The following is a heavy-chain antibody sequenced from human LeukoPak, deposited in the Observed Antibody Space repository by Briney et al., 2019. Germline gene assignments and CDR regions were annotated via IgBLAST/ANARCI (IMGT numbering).Heavy chain of an antibody. Sequence: GGSLRLSCAASGFTFSSYGMHWARQAPGKGLEWVAVIWYDGSNKYYADSVKGRFTISRDNSKNTLYLQMNSLRAEDTAVYYCARVLSSSWSEAEFDYWGQGTLVTVSS. CDR3: ARVLSSSWSEAEFDY. J-gene: IGHJ4*02. CDR1: GFTFSSYG. CDR2: IWYDGSNK. V-gene: IGHV3-33*01. D-gene: IGHD6-13*01.